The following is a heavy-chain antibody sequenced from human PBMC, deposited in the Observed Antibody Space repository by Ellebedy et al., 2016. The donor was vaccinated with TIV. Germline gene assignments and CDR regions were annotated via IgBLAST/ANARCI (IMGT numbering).Heavy chain of an antibody. CDR3: ARRSIAVAGQLFDY. J-gene: IGHJ4*02. CDR2: IYWDDDK. V-gene: IGHV2-5*02. CDR1: GFSLSTSGVG. Sequence: SGPTLVKPTQTLTLTCTFPGFSLSTSGVGVSWIRQPSRKALEWLALIYWDDDKRYSPSLKSRLTITNDTSKNQVVLTMTNMDPVDTATYYCARRSIAVAGQLFDYWGQGTLVTVSS. D-gene: IGHD6-13*01.